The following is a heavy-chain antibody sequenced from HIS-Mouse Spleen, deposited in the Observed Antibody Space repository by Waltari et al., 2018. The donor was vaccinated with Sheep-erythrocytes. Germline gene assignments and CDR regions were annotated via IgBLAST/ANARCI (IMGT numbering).Heavy chain of an antibody. D-gene: IGHD1-26*01. CDR2: ISSSSSYI. Sequence: EVQLVESGGGLVKPGGSLRLSCAASGFTFSSYSMNWVRQAPGNGLEWVSSISSSSSYIYYADSVKSRFTISRDNAKNSLYLQMNSLRAEDTAVYYCARVASGATFDYWGQGTMVTVSS. J-gene: IGHJ3*01. CDR3: ARVASGATFDY. CDR1: GFTFSSYS. V-gene: IGHV3-21*01.